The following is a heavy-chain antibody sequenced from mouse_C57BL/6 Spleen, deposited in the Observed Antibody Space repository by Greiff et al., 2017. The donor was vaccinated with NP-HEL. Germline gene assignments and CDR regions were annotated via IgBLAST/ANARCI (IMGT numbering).Heavy chain of an antibody. CDR1: GFNIKDDY. J-gene: IGHJ3*01. Sequence: EVKLQESGAELVRPGASVKLSCTASGFNIKDDYMHWVKQRPEQGLEWIGWIDPENGDTEYASKFQGKATITADTSSNTAYLQLSSLTSEDTAVYYCTRYRDYDYDRFAYWGQGTLVTVSA. CDR3: TRYRDYDYDRFAY. D-gene: IGHD2-4*01. CDR2: IDPENGDT. V-gene: IGHV14-4*01.